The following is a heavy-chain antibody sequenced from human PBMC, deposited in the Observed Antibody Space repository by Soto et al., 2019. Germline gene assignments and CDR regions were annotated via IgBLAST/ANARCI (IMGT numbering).Heavy chain of an antibody. Sequence: QVQLVESGGGVVQPGRSLRLSCAASGFTFSSYAMHWVRQAPGKGLEWVAVISYDGSNKYYADSVKGRFTISRDNSKNTLYVQMNSLRAEYGAVYYCAREQLWPDPLSNYYGMDVWGQGTTVTVSS. V-gene: IGHV3-30-3*01. CDR2: ISYDGSNK. J-gene: IGHJ6*02. CDR1: GFTFSSYA. CDR3: AREQLWPDPLSNYYGMDV. D-gene: IGHD5-18*01.